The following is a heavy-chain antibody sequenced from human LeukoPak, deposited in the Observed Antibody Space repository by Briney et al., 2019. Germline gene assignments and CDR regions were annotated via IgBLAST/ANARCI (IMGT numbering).Heavy chain of an antibody. J-gene: IGHJ2*01. D-gene: IGHD6-19*01. CDR3: AGGYSSGWYFDL. Sequence: SETLSLTCTVSGYSISSGYYWGWIRQPPGKGLEWIGSIYHSGSTYYNPSLKSRVTISVDTSKNQFSLKLSSVTAADTAVYYCAGGYSSGWYFDLWGRGTLVTVSS. CDR1: GYSISSGYY. CDR2: IYHSGST. V-gene: IGHV4-38-2*02.